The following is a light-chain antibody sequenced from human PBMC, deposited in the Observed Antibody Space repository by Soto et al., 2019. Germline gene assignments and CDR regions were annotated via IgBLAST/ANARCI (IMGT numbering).Light chain of an antibody. V-gene: IGKV1-5*01. Sequence: DIQMTQSPSSLSASVGDRVTITCRASQTISNYLNWYQQKPGKAPKLLIYDASGLESGVPSRFSGSGSGTEFTLTISSLQPDDFATYYFQQYNSYSWTFGQGIKVDIK. J-gene: IGKJ1*01. CDR1: QTISNY. CDR3: QQYNSYSWT. CDR2: DAS.